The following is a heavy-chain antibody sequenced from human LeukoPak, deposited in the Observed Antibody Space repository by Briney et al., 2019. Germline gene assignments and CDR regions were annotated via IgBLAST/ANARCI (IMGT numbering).Heavy chain of an antibody. J-gene: IGHJ4*02. CDR1: GFTFSSYA. CDR3: AKYSRAGVRGVIAH. V-gene: IGHV3-23*01. Sequence: PGGSLRLSCAASGFTFSSYAMGWVRQAPGKGLEWVSAISGSGGSTYYADSVKGRFTISRDNSKNTLYLQMNSLRAEDTAVYYCAKYSRAGVRGVIAHWGQGTLVTVSS. D-gene: IGHD3-10*01. CDR2: ISGSGGST.